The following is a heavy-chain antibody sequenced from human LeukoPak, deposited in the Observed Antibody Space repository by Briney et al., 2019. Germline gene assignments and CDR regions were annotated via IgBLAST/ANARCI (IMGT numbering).Heavy chain of an antibody. CDR2: INHSGST. J-gene: IGHJ4*02. CDR1: GGSSSGYY. Sequence: PSETLSLTCAVYGGSSSGYYWSWIRQPPGKGLEWIGEINHSGSTNYNPSLKSRVTISVDTSKNQFSLKLSSVTAADTAVYYCARGGNSGLTYWGQGTLVIVSS. D-gene: IGHD5-12*01. V-gene: IGHV4-34*01. CDR3: ARGGNSGLTY.